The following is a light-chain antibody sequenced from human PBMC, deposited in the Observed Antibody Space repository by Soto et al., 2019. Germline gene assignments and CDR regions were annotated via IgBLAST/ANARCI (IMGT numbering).Light chain of an antibody. J-gene: IGKJ1*01. CDR2: AAS. CDR1: QDIRDY. V-gene: IGKV1-8*01. Sequence: AIRMTQSPSSLSASTGDRVTITCRASQDIRDYLVWYPQKPGKAPKVLIHAASTLQGGVSSRFSVSRSGTDFTLTINSLQPEDFATSYCQHYYTYPWTFGQGTKVEV. CDR3: QHYYTYPWT.